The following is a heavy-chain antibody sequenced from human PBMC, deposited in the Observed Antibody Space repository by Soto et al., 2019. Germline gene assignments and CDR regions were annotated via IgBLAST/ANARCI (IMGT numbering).Heavy chain of an antibody. CDR3: ARADFWRTFDY. V-gene: IGHV4-59*01. D-gene: IGHD3-3*01. CDR1: GGSISSYY. CDR2: IYYSGST. Sequence: SETLSLTCTVSGGSISSYYWSWIRQPPGKGLEWIGYIYYSGSTNYNPSLKSRVTISVDTSKNQFSLKLSSVTAADTAVYYCARADFWRTFDYWGQGTLVTVSS. J-gene: IGHJ4*02.